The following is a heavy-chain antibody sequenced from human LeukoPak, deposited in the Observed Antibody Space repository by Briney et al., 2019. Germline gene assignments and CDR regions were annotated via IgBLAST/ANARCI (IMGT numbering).Heavy chain of an antibody. Sequence: PSGTLSLTCAVSGGSISSGGYSWSWIRQPPGKGLEWIGYIYHSGSTYYNPSLKSRVTISVDRSKNQFSLKLSSVTAADTAVYYCARGTVTHFDYWGQGTLVTVSS. CDR3: ARGTVTHFDY. V-gene: IGHV4-30-2*01. CDR1: GGSISSGGYS. J-gene: IGHJ4*02. D-gene: IGHD4-17*01. CDR2: IYHSGST.